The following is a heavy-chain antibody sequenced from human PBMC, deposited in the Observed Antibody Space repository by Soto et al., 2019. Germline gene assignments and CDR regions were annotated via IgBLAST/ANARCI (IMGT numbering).Heavy chain of an antibody. J-gene: IGHJ6*02. D-gene: IGHD6-13*01. CDR3: GRGPSPRAPAGGTPYYYAMDV. CDR1: GYDFTAYD. Sequence: ASVKVSCKASGYDFTAYDINWVRQASGQGLEWMGWMNPINGATGSARRFQGRVSMTRNTATGTAYLELTSLRSDDTAVYYCGRGPSPRAPAGGTPYYYAMDVWGQGTTVTVAS. CDR2: MNPINGAT. V-gene: IGHV1-8*02.